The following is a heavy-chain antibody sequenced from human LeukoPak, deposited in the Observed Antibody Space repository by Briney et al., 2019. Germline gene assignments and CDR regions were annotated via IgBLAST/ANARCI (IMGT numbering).Heavy chain of an antibody. CDR1: GYTFTGYY. CDR3: AAEDNSSGYRPFDI. D-gene: IGHD3-22*01. V-gene: IGHV1-2*06. Sequence: GASVKVSCKASGYTFTGYYIHWVRQAPGQGLEWMGRINPNNGGTNYAQKFQGRVTMTRDMSMSTAYMELSRLRSVDTAVYYCAAEDNSSGYRPFDIWGQGTMVTVPS. J-gene: IGHJ3*02. CDR2: INPNNGGT.